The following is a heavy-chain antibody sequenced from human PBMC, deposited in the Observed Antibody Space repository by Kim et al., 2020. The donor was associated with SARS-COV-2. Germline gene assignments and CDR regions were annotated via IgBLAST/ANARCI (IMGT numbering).Heavy chain of an antibody. CDR2: IKQDGSET. D-gene: IGHD3-10*01. Sequence: GGSLRLSCAASGFTFSSYWMSWVRQAPGKGLEWVANIKQDGSETYYVDSVKGRFTISRDNAKNSLYLQMNSLRAEDTAVYFCARGGGRMGFDYWGQGNWVPVSS. CDR1: GFTFSSYW. J-gene: IGHJ4*02. CDR3: ARGGGRMGFDY. V-gene: IGHV3-7*01.